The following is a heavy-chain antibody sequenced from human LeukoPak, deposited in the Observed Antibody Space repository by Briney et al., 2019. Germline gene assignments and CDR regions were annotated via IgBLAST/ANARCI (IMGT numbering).Heavy chain of an antibody. CDR2: INWNGGST. CDR1: GFTFDDYG. J-gene: IGHJ4*02. D-gene: IGHD2-2*01. Sequence: PGGSLRLSCAASGFTFDDYGMSWVRQAPGKGLEWVSGINWNGGSTGYADSVKGRFTISRDNAKNSLYLQMNSLRAEDTALYYCARDGRYCSSTSCYAYFDYWGQGTLVTVSS. CDR3: ARDGRYCSSTSCYAYFDY. V-gene: IGHV3-20*04.